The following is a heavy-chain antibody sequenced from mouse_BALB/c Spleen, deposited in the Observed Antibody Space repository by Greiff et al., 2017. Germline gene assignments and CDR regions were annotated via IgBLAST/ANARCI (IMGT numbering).Heavy chain of an antibody. D-gene: IGHD4-1*01. CDR2: INPNNGGT. CDR1: GYTFTDYN. J-gene: IGHJ3*01. CDR3: ARMLGRNWFAY. Sequence: EVQLQESGPELVKPGASVKIPCKASGYTFTDYNMDWVKQSHGKSLEWIGDINPNNGGTIYNQKFKGKATLTVDKSSSTAYMELRSLTSEDTAVYYCARMLGRNWFAYWGQGTLVTVSA. V-gene: IGHV1-18*01.